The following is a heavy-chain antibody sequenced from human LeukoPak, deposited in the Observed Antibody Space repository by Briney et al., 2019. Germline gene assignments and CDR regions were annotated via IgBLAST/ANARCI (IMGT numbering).Heavy chain of an antibody. D-gene: IGHD3-10*01. V-gene: IGHV4-59*01. J-gene: IGHJ4*02. CDR1: GGSISRYY. CDR3: ARETPYGSGSYPFDY. CDR2: IYYTGST. Sequence: SETLSLTCTVSGGSISRYYWSWIRQPPGKGLEWIGFIYYTGSTNYNPSLKSRLTISVDTSKNQFSLRLSSVTAADTAVYYCARETPYGSGSYPFDYWGQGILVTVSS.